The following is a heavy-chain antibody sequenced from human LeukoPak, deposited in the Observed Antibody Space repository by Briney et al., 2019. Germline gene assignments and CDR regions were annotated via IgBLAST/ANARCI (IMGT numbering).Heavy chain of an antibody. Sequence: PSETLSLTCTVSGGSFSPYFWSWIRQPPGKGLEWIAYIHYSGNTNYNPSLKSRVTISVDTSKNQFSLKLASVTAADTAVYYCARVDDTSGYFYKFDYWGQGTLVTVSS. V-gene: IGHV4-59*01. CDR2: IHYSGNT. CDR3: ARVDDTSGYFYKFDY. J-gene: IGHJ4*02. D-gene: IGHD3-22*01. CDR1: GGSFSPYF.